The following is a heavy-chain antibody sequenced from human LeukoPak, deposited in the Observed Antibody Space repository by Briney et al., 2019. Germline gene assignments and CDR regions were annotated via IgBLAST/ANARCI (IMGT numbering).Heavy chain of an antibody. CDR3: ARDMDYYDSSGYADY. V-gene: IGHV3-33*01. D-gene: IGHD3-22*01. Sequence: GGSLRLSCAASGFTFSSYGMHWVRQAPGKGLEWVAVIWYDGSNKYYADSVKGRFTISRDNSKNTLYLQMNSLKAEDTAVYYCARDMDYYDSSGYADYWGQGTLVTVSS. CDR2: IWYDGSNK. J-gene: IGHJ4*02. CDR1: GFTFSSYG.